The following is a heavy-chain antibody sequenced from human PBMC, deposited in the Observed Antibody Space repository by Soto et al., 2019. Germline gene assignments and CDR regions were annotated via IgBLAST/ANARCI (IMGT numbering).Heavy chain of an antibody. CDR3: AHAPGAYYDISGYYYTVEYFEH. V-gene: IGHV2-5*02. CDR2: IYWDDDK. Sequence: SGPTLVNPTQTLTLTCTFSGFSLSTSGVGVGWIRQPPGKALEWLALIYWDDDKRYSPSLKSRLTITKDTSKNQVVLTMTNMDPVDTATYYCAHAPGAYYDISGYYYTVEYFEHWGQGTLVTVSA. D-gene: IGHD3-22*01. CDR1: GFSLSTSGVG. J-gene: IGHJ1*01.